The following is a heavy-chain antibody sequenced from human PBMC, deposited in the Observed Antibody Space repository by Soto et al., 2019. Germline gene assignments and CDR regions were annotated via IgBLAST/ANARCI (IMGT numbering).Heavy chain of an antibody. J-gene: IGHJ6*02. V-gene: IGHV4-4*02. CDR2: IYHSGST. Sequence: SETLSLTCAVSGGSISSSNWWSLVRQPPGKGLEWIGEIYHSGSTNYNSSLMSRVTISVDKSKNQFSLKLSSVTAADTAVYYCAVAYENYYCGMDVWGQGTTVTVSS. CDR3: AVAYENYYCGMDV. D-gene: IGHD2-8*01. CDR1: GGSISSSNW.